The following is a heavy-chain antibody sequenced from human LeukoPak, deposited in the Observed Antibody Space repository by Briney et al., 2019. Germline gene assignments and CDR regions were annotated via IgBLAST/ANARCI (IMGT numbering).Heavy chain of an antibody. CDR1: GDTFSSYA. J-gene: IGHJ6*03. CDR3: AIGIQLSSYYMDV. CDR2: IIPIFGTA. D-gene: IGHD5-18*01. V-gene: IGHV1-69*06. Sequence: ASVKVSCKASGDTFSSYAISWVRQAPGQGLEWMGGIIPIFGTANYAQKFQGRVTITADKSTSTAYMELSSLRSEDTAVYYCAIGIQLSSYYMDVWGKGTTVTVSS.